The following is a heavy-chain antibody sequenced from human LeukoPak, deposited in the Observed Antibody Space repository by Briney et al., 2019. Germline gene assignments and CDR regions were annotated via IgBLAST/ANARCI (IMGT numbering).Heavy chain of an antibody. CDR2: IYHSGST. D-gene: IGHD3-16*01. Sequence: PSETLSLTCAVSGGSISSGGYSWSWIRQPPGKGLEWIGYIYHSGSTYYNPSLKSRVTISVDRSKNQFSLKLSSVTAAGTAVYYCARSLRYAFDIWGQGTMVTVSS. J-gene: IGHJ3*02. CDR1: GGSISSGGYS. V-gene: IGHV4-30-2*01. CDR3: ARSLRYAFDI.